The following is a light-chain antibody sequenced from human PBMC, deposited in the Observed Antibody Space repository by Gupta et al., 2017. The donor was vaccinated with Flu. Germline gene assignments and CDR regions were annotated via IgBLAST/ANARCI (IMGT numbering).Light chain of an antibody. J-gene: IGKJ4*01. CDR3: QPYGSAPPA. V-gene: IGKV3-20*01. Sequence: IVLTPSPGTLSLSPGERATLSCMASQSVNSNYLAWYQQKPGQAPRLLIYGASSRATDTPDRCSGSGSGTDFTLTISRLEAEDFAVYYCQPYGSAPPAFGGGTKVEIK. CDR1: QSVNSNY. CDR2: GAS.